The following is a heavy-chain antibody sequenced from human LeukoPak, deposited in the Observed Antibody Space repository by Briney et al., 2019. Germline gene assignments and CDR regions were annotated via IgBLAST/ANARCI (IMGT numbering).Heavy chain of an antibody. J-gene: IGHJ6*02. CDR2: INPSGGST. Sequence: ASVKVSCKASGYTFTSYYMHWVRQAPGQGLEWMGIINPSGGSTSYAQKLQGRVTMTRDTSTSTVYMELSSLRSEDTDVYYCARAGPSYYYYYGMDVWGQGTTVTVSS. CDR3: ARAGPSYYYYYGMDV. V-gene: IGHV1-46*04. CDR1: GYTFTSYY.